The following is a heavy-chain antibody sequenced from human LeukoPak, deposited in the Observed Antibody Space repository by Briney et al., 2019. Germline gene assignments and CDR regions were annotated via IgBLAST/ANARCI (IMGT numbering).Heavy chain of an antibody. V-gene: IGHV3-11*01. CDR1: GFTFSDYY. J-gene: IGHJ4*02. D-gene: IGHD1-26*01. CDR3: ARRREVSDY. CDR2: ISSGGSMT. Sequence: PGGSLRLSCAASGFTFSDYYMSWIRQAPGKGLEWVSYISSGGSMTDYADSVKGRFTISRDNAKNSLYLQMNSLRAEDTAVYYCARRREVSDYWGQGTLVTVSS.